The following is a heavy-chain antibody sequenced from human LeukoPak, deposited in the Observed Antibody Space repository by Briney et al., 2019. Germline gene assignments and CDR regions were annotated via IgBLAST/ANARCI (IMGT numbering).Heavy chain of an antibody. CDR3: ARDDVWGSGFHDY. Sequence: SETLSLTCAVYGGSFSGYYWSWIRQPPGKGLEWIGEINHSGSTNYNPSLKSRVTISVDTSKNQFSLKLSSVTAADTAVYYCARDDVWGSGFHDYWGQGTVVTVSS. CDR2: INHSGST. D-gene: IGHD3-10*01. V-gene: IGHV4-34*01. J-gene: IGHJ4*02. CDR1: GGSFSGYY.